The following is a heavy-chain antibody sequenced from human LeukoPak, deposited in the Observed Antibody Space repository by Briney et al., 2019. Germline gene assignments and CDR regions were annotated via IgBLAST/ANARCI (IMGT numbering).Heavy chain of an antibody. V-gene: IGHV1-3*01. Sequence: ASVKVSCKASGYTFTSYAMHWVRQAPGQRLEWMGWINAGNGNTKYSQKFQGRVTITRDTSASTAYMELSSLRSEDTAVYYCARDRAMVRGVISPYWGQGTPVTVSS. CDR3: ARDRAMVRGVISPY. CDR2: INAGNGNT. J-gene: IGHJ4*02. CDR1: GYTFTSYA. D-gene: IGHD3-10*01.